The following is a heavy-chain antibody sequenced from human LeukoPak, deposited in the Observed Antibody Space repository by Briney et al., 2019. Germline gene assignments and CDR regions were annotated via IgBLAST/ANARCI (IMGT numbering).Heavy chain of an antibody. CDR2: ISSSSSYI. V-gene: IGHV3-21*01. D-gene: IGHD6-13*01. CDR1: GFTFSSYS. Sequence: GGSLRLSCAASGFTFSSYSMNWVRQAPGKGLEWVSAISSSSSYIYYADSVKGRFTISRDNARNSLYLQMNSLRAEDTAMYYCAREGAAAAPYWGQGALVTVSS. J-gene: IGHJ4*02. CDR3: AREGAAAAPY.